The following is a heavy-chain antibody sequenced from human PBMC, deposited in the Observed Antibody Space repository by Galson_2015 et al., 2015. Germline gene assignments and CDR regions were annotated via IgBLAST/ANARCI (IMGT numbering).Heavy chain of an antibody. J-gene: IGHJ5*02. CDR1: GYTFTGYY. CDR2: INPNSGGT. D-gene: IGHD6-13*01. V-gene: IGHV1-2*04. Sequence: SVKVSCKASGYTFTGYYMHWVRQAPGQGLEWMGWINPNSGGTNYAQKFQGWVTMTRDTSISAAYMELSRLRSDDTAVYYCARAPGGYIAAAGRNWFDPWGQGTLVTVSS. CDR3: ARAPGGYIAAAGRNWFDP.